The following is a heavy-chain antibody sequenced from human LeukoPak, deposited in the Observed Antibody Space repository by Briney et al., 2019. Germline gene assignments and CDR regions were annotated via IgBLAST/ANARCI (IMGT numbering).Heavy chain of an antibody. CDR1: GYTFTGYY. J-gene: IGHJ1*01. D-gene: IGHD1-26*01. CDR3: ARGYRTVGAIEYFQH. V-gene: IGHV1-2*06. Sequence: ASVKVSCKASGYTFTGYYMHWVRQAPGQGLEWMGRINPNSGARNFEQKFQGRVSMTRDTSISTAYMELSRLRSDDTAVYYCARGYRTVGAIEYFQHWGQGTLVTVSS. CDR2: INPNSGAR.